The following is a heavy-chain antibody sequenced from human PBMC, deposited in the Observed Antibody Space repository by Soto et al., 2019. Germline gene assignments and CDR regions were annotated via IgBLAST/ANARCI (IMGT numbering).Heavy chain of an antibody. CDR1: VGSISIGDYY. V-gene: IGHV4-30-4*01. CDR3: ARANRFLEWPRFDP. CDR2: IYYSGST. J-gene: IGHJ5*02. D-gene: IGHD3-3*01. Sequence: SETLSVTCTFSVGSISIGDYYWSWIRQPPGKGLEWIGYIYYSGSTYYNPSLKSRVTISVDTSKNQFSLKLSSVTAADTAVYYCARANRFLEWPRFDPWGQGTMVTVSS.